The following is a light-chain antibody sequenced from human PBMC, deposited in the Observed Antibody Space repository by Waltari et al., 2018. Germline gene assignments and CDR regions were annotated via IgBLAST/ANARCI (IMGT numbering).Light chain of an antibody. J-gene: IGKJ2*01. CDR1: QSVSSNY. CDR2: GAS. V-gene: IGKV3-20*01. CDR3: QHFGSSPFT. Sequence: EIVLTQSPGTLSLSPGERATLSCRASQSVSSNYLAWYQQKPGQAPRLLIYGASSRATGSPDRFSGSGSGTDFTLTISRLEPEHFAVYYCQHFGSSPFTFDQGTKLVIK.